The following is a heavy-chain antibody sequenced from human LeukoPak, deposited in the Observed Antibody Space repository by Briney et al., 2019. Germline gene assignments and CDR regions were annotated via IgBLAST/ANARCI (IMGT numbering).Heavy chain of an antibody. CDR2: MWYDGSNK. J-gene: IGHJ3*02. CDR1: GFTFSSYG. V-gene: IGHV3-33*01. CDR3: ARDKGGRAGYRVNAFDI. Sequence: PGRSLRLSCAASGFTFSSYGMHWVRQAPGKGLGWMAVMWYDGSNKYYADSVKGRFTISRDNSKNTLYLQMNSLRAEDTAVYYCARDKGGRAGYRVNAFDIWGQGTMVTVSS. D-gene: IGHD5-24*01.